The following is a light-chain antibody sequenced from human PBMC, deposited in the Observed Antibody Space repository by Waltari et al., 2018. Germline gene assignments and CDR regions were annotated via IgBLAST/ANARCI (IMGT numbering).Light chain of an antibody. CDR3: QRYGNSPRVT. Sequence: IVLTQSPGTLSLSPGERATLSCRASQSVSTTYLAWYQQRPGQTPRLLIYGTSNRATGTPDRFSGSGSGTDFTLTISRLEPEDFAVYYCQRYGNSPRVTFGGGTKVEIK. J-gene: IGKJ4*01. CDR2: GTS. V-gene: IGKV3-20*01. CDR1: QSVSTTY.